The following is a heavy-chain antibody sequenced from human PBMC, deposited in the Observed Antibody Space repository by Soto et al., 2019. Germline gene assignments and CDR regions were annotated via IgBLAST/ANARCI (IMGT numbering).Heavy chain of an antibody. D-gene: IGHD3-3*01. CDR1: GYTFTSYG. CDR3: ARDNFVVDFWSGYGYRFVXDP. J-gene: IGHJ5*02. Sequence: GASVKVSCKASGYTFTSYGISWVRQAPGQGLERMGWISAYNGNTNYAQKLQGRVTMTTDTSTSTAYMELRSLRPDVTAVYYCARDNFVVDFWSGYGYRFVXDPWGQGTLVTVS. V-gene: IGHV1-18*01. CDR2: ISAYNGNT.